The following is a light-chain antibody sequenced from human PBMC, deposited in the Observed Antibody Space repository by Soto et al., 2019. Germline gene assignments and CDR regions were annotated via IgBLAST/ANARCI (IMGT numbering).Light chain of an antibody. CDR2: DVS. CDR1: SSDVGGYNS. Sequence: QSALTQPASVSGSPGQSITISCTGSSSDVGGYNSVSWYQQHPGKAPKLMIYDVSNRPSGVSNRFSGSKSGNTASLTISGLQAEDAADYYCSSYTSSSTVVFGGGTKLTVL. V-gene: IGLV2-14*01. J-gene: IGLJ2*01. CDR3: SSYTSSSTVV.